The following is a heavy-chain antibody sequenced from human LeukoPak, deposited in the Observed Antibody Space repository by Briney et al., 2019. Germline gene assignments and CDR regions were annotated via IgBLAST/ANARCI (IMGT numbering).Heavy chain of an antibody. J-gene: IGHJ4*02. Sequence: PGGSLRLSCGVSGFTFSDYWMHWVRQAPGKGLVWVSRINSDGTNTNYAGSVKGRFTISRDNAKNTLYLQMNSLRAEDTAVYYCVRQQTPHGNFDYWGQGTLVTVSS. CDR2: INSDGTNT. CDR3: VRQQTPHGNFDY. D-gene: IGHD1-26*01. CDR1: GFTFSDYW. V-gene: IGHV3-74*01.